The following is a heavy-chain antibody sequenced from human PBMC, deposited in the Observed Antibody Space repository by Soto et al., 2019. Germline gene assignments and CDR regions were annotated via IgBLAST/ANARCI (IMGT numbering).Heavy chain of an antibody. V-gene: IGHV1-18*01. CDR1: GYGFTTYG. J-gene: IGHJ4*02. CDR3: ARGRYGDY. Sequence: ASVKVSCKGSGYGFTTYGITWVRQAPGQGLEWMAWISAHNGNTNYAQKLQGRVTVTRDTSTSTAYMELRSLRSDDTAVYYGARGRYGDYWGQGALVTVSS. CDR2: ISAHNGNT. D-gene: IGHD1-1*01.